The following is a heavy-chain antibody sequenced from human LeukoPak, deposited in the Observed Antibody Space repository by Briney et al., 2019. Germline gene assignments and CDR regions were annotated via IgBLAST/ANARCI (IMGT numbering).Heavy chain of an antibody. J-gene: IGHJ3*01. V-gene: IGHV4-34*01. Sequence: SETLSLTCAVYGGSFSGYYWSWIRQPPGKGLEWIGEINHSGSTNYNPSLKSRVTISVDTSKNQVSLKLSSVTAADTAIYYCARATAWIDAFDFWGQGTMVTVSS. CDR2: INHSGST. CDR1: GGSFSGYY. CDR3: ARATAWIDAFDF. D-gene: IGHD5-12*01.